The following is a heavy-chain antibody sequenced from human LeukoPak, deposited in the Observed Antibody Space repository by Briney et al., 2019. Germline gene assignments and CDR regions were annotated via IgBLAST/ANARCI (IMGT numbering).Heavy chain of an antibody. Sequence: SETLSLTCAVYGGSFSGYYWSWIRQPPGKGLEWIGYIYYSGSTNYNPSLKSRVTISVDTSKNQFSLKLSSVTAADTAVYYCARTGSLIAAMAFDYWGQGTLVTVSS. CDR3: ARTGSLIAAMAFDY. CDR1: GGSFSGYY. J-gene: IGHJ4*02. D-gene: IGHD5-18*01. V-gene: IGHV4-59*01. CDR2: IYYSGST.